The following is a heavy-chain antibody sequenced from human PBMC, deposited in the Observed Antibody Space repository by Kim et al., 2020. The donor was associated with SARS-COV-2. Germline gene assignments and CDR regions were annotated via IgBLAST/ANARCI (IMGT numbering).Heavy chain of an antibody. V-gene: IGHV3-21*01. D-gene: IGHD6-13*01. CDR3: ARGAPPYIAAAAGDWFDP. CDR2: ISSSSSYI. Sequence: GGSLRLSCAASGFTFSSYSMNWVRQAPGKGLEWVSSISSSSSYIYYADSVKGRFTISRDNAKNSLYLQINSLRAEDTAVYYCARGAPPYIAAAAGDWFDPWGQGTLVTVSS. CDR1: GFTFSSYS. J-gene: IGHJ5*02.